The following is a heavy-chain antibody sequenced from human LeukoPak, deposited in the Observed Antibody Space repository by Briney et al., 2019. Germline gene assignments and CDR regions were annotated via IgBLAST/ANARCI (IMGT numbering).Heavy chain of an antibody. J-gene: IGHJ4*02. V-gene: IGHV4-61*02. CDR3: VSDWNGDYFDY. D-gene: IGHD1-1*01. Sequence: SQTLSLTCIVSGDSISSGSYYWTWVRQPAGKGLEWIWRIHTSGNTHYSPSLKSRVTISRDTSKNQFSLRLTSVTAADTAVYYCVSDWNGDYFDYWGQGTLVTVSS. CDR2: IHTSGNT. CDR1: GDSISSGSYY.